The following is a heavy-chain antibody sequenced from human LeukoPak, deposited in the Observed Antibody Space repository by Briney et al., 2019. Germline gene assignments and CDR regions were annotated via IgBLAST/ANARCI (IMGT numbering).Heavy chain of an antibody. CDR2: IYNSGTP. Sequence: PSETLSLTCIVSGDSVSSYYWNWIRQPPGKGLEWIGNIYNSGTPDYNPPLKSRVTISVDTSKNQISLMLNSATAADTAFYYCARDKGPYWYFDLWGRGTLVTVSS. V-gene: IGHV4-59*02. CDR3: ARDKGPYWYFDL. J-gene: IGHJ2*01. CDR1: GDSVSSYY.